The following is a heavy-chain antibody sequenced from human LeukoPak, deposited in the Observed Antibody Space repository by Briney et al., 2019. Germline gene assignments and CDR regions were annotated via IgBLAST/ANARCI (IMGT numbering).Heavy chain of an antibody. V-gene: IGHV3-21*04. Sequence: GGSLRLFRAASGFTFSSHSMNWVRQAPGKGLEWVSSISSSSSYIYYADSVKGRFTISRDNSKNTLYLQMNSPRAEDTAVYYCAKDEGIAAHGYWGQGTLVTVSS. CDR3: AKDEGIAAHGY. CDR2: ISSSSSYI. J-gene: IGHJ4*02. CDR1: GFTFSSHS. D-gene: IGHD6-13*01.